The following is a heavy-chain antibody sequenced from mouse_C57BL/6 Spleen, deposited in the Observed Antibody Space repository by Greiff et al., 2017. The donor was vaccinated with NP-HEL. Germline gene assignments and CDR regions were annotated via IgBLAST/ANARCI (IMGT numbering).Heavy chain of an antibody. V-gene: IGHV2-2*01. CDR2: IWSGGST. CDR1: GFSLTSYG. CDR3: ASPVEGPWFAY. J-gene: IGHJ3*01. Sequence: QVQLQQSGPGLVQPSQSLSITCTVSGFSLTSYGVHWVRQSPGKGLEWLGVIWSGGSTDYNAPFISRLSISKDNSKRQVFFKMNSRQADDTAIYYCASPVEGPWFAYWGQGTLVTVSA.